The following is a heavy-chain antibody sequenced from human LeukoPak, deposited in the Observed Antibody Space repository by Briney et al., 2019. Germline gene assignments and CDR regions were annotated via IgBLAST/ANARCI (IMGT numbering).Heavy chain of an antibody. V-gene: IGHV1-69*17. D-gene: IGHD3-22*01. CDR1: GGIFSSYS. CDR2: IIPIFGIA. Sequence: GSSVNVSCKASGGIFSSYSISWVRQPPGQGLEWMGGIIPIFGIANYAQKFQGRVTITADKSTSTAYMELSSLRSEDTAVYYCASSYYYDSSGYYEVDYWGQGTLVTVSS. J-gene: IGHJ4*02. CDR3: ASSYYYDSSGYYEVDY.